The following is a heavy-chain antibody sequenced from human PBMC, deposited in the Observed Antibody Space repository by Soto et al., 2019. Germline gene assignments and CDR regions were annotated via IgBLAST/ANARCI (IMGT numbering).Heavy chain of an antibody. J-gene: IGHJ4*02. Sequence: WGSLRLSCAASGFTFSSYAVSWVRQAHGKGPEWISSISGSGSTIYYADSVKGRFTISRDNSKNTLYLQWSSLRAADTAVYYCAIWFYDYDSSGYYYFDYWGQGTLVTVSS. CDR2: ISGSGSTI. V-gene: IGHV3-23*01. CDR3: AIWFYDYDSSGYYYFDY. D-gene: IGHD3-22*01. CDR1: GFTFSSYA.